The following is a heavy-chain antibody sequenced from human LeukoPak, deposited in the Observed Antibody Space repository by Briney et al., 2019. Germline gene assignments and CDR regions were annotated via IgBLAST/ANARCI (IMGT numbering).Heavy chain of an antibody. CDR3: ARESTVTSRNWFDP. CDR2: INTNTGNP. V-gene: IGHV7-4-1*02. Sequence: GASVKVSCKASGYTFTKYAMNWVRQAPGQGLEWMGWINTNTGNPTYAQGFTGRFVFSLDTSVSTAYLQISSLKAEDTAVYYCARESTVTSRNWFDPWGQGTLVTVSS. CDR1: GYTFTKYA. J-gene: IGHJ5*02. D-gene: IGHD4-17*01.